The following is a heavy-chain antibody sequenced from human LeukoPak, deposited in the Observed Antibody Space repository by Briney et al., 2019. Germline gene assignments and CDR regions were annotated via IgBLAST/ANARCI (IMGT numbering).Heavy chain of an antibody. Sequence: PGGSLRLSCAASGFTFSSYAMHWVRQAPGKGLEWVAVISYDGSNKYYADSVKGRFTISRDTSKNTLYLQMNSLRAEDTAVNYCARDWGFAAFDIWGQGTMVTVSS. CDR2: ISYDGSNK. D-gene: IGHD7-27*01. J-gene: IGHJ3*02. V-gene: IGHV3-30-3*01. CDR1: GFTFSSYA. CDR3: ARDWGFAAFDI.